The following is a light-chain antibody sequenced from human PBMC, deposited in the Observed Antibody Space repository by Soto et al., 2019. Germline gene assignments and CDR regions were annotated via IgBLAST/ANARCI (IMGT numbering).Light chain of an antibody. V-gene: IGKV1-5*03. Sequence: DIQMTQSPSTLSASVGDRVTITCRASQSISTWLAWYQQKPGKAPNLLIYKASTLQSGVPSRFSGSGSGTEFTLNISSLQPDDFATYYCQQYNTYSTFGQGTKVEIK. CDR2: KAS. J-gene: IGKJ2*01. CDR3: QQYNTYST. CDR1: QSISTW.